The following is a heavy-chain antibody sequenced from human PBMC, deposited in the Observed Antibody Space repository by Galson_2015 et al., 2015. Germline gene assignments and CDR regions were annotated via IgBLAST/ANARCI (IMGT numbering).Heavy chain of an antibody. CDR3: ARGGGVDRGYDFWSGYHKDENYLDH. CDR2: ISAYNGNT. D-gene: IGHD3-3*01. Sequence: SVKVSCKASGYTFNRHGITWVRQAPGRGLEWMGWISAYNGNTNYAQKLQGRVTMTTDTSTSTAYMELRSLRSDDTAVYYCARGGGVDRGYDFWSGYHKDENYLDHWGQGTLVSVSS. J-gene: IGHJ4*02. CDR1: GYTFNRHG. V-gene: IGHV1-18*01.